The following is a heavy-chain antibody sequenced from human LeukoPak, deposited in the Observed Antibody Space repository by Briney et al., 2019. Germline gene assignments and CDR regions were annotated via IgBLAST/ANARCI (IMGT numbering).Heavy chain of an antibody. CDR2: IYTSGST. D-gene: IGHD2-2*01. CDR1: GFTFSSYA. CDR3: AGEAPADPTDY. J-gene: IGHJ4*02. V-gene: IGHV4-4*07. Sequence: KSGGSLRLSCAASGFTFSSYAMSWVRQAPGKGLEWIGRIYTSGSTNYNPSLKSRVTMSVDTSKNQFSLKLSSVTAADTAVYYCAGEAPADPTDYWGQGTLVTVSS.